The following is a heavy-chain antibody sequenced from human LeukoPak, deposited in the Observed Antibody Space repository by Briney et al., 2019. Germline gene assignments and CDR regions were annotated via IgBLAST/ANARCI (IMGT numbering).Heavy chain of an antibody. V-gene: IGHV3-53*04. J-gene: IGHJ3*02. CDR2: IYRGGST. D-gene: IGHD1-14*01. Sequence: GESLKISCAASGFSVNSNYMSWVRQAPGKGLEWVLVIYRGGSTYYADSVKGRFTISRHISKNTLYLQMNSLRAEDTAVYYCARAGPYDAFDIWGQGTMVTVSS. CDR3: ARAGPYDAFDI. CDR1: GFSVNSNY.